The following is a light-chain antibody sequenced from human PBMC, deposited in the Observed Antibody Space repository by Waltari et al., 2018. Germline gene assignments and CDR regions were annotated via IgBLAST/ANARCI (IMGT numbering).Light chain of an antibody. Sequence: IVLTQSPDTLSLSPGERATLSCRASEPISATYLAWYQQKPGQAPRLLMYDISTRADGVADRFSGSGSGTDFTLTINRLGPDDFAVYYCQQYGGSSMFTFGQGTRLDIK. CDR1: EPISATY. CDR2: DIS. CDR3: QQYGGSSMFT. V-gene: IGKV3-20*01. J-gene: IGKJ2*01.